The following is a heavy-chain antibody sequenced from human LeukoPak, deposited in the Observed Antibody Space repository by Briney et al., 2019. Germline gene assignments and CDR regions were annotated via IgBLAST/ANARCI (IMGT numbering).Heavy chain of an antibody. J-gene: IGHJ6*03. CDR1: TFDDYG. D-gene: IGHD3-22*01. CDR2: IYYSGST. CDR3: ARALYYYDSSGYYRYYYYMDV. V-gene: IGHV4-30-4*08. Sequence: TFDDYGMSWVRQAPGKGLEWIGYIYYSGSTYYNPSLKSRVTISVDTSKNQFSLKLSSVTAADTAVYYCARALYYYDSSGYYRYYYYMDVWGKGTTVTVSS.